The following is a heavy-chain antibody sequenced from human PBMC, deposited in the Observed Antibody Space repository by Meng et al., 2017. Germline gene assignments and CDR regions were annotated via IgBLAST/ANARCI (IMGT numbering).Heavy chain of an antibody. Sequence: ASVKVSCKASGGTFSSYAISWVRQAPGQGLEWMGWINPNSGGTNYAQKFQGRVTMTRDTSISTAYMELSRLRSDDTAVYYCARLYCSSTSCPSFDYWGQGTLVTVSS. CDR2: INPNSGGT. CDR3: ARLYCSSTSCPSFDY. J-gene: IGHJ4*02. V-gene: IGHV1-2*02. CDR1: GGTFSSYA. D-gene: IGHD2-2*01.